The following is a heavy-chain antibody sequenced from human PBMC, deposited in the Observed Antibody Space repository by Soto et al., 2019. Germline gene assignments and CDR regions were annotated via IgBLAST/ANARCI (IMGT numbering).Heavy chain of an antibody. CDR1: GDTFAFYS. D-gene: IGHD3-10*01. Sequence: QVQLVQSGAEVKRPGSSVKVSCKASGDTFAFYSINWVRQAPGLGLEWMGRINPILSMSNYAQRFQGRVTMTADKSTSTAYMVLNSLRSEDTAIYYCATSYGSGYRAFDYRGQGALVIVSS. V-gene: IGHV1-69*02. J-gene: IGHJ4*02. CDR3: ATSYGSGYRAFDY. CDR2: INPILSMS.